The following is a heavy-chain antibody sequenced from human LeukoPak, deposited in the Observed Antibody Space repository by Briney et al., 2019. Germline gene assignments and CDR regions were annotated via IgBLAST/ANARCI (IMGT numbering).Heavy chain of an antibody. CDR2: ISAYNGNT. J-gene: IGHJ5*02. CDR1: GYTFTSYG. V-gene: IGHV1-18*01. D-gene: IGHD2-2*01. CDR3: ARDWSYCSSTSCRNLNWFDP. Sequence: ASVKVSCKASGYTFTSYGINWVRQAPGQGLGWMGWISAYNGNTNYAQKLQGRVTMTTDTSTSTAYMELRSLRSDDTAVYYCARDWSYCSSTSCRNLNWFDPWGQGTLVTVSS.